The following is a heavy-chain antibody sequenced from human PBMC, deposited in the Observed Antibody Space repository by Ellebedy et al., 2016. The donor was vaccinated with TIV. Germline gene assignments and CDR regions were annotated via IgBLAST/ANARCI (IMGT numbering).Heavy chain of an antibody. CDR2: IDWDDDK. J-gene: IGHJ4*02. CDR1: GFSLNTKGMC. V-gene: IGHV2-70*01. Sequence: SGPTLVKPTQTLTLTCTFSGFSLNTKGMCVSWIRQPPGKALEWLALIDWDDDKYYITSLKTRLTISRDTSKNHVVLTMTNVDPVDTATYYCARICAYGDYGLYWGQGTLVTVSS. CDR3: ARICAYGDYGLY. D-gene: IGHD4-17*01.